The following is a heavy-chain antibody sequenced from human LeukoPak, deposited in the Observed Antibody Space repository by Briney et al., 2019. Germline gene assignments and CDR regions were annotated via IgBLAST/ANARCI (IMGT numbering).Heavy chain of an antibody. D-gene: IGHD2-2*01. CDR2: IYYSGST. J-gene: IGHJ4*02. V-gene: IGHV4-59*01. CDR1: GGSISSYY. CDR3: ARDALGYCSSTSCSD. Sequence: SETLSLTCTVSGGSISSYYWSWIRQLPGKGLEWIGYIYYSGSTNYNPSLKSRVTISVDTSKNQFSLKLSSVTAADTAVYYCARDALGYCSSTSCSDWGQGTLVTVSS.